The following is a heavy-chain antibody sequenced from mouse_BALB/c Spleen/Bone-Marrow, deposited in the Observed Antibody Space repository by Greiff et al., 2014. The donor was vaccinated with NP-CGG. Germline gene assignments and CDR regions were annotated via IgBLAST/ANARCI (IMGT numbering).Heavy chain of an antibody. V-gene: IGHV1-77*01. Sequence: VKLMESGPELVKPGASVKMSCKASGYTFPDYVISWVKQRTGQGLEWIGEIYPGSGSTYYNEKFKGKATLTADKSSNTAYMQLSSLTSEDSAVYFCARYYDYDWYFDVWGAGTTVTVSS. CDR1: GYTFPDYV. D-gene: IGHD2-4*01. CDR2: IYPGSGST. J-gene: IGHJ1*01. CDR3: ARYYDYDWYFDV.